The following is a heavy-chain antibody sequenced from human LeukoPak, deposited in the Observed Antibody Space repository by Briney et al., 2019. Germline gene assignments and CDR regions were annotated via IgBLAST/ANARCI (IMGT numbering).Heavy chain of an antibody. Sequence: PSETLSLTCTVSGGSISSSGYFWGWIRQPPGKGLEWIGNIYYSGSTYNNPSLKSRLTISVDTSKNQFSLKLSSVTAADTAVYYCARWLQLDDAFDIWGQGTMVTISS. CDR3: ARWLQLDDAFDI. CDR1: GGSISSSGYF. J-gene: IGHJ3*02. D-gene: IGHD5-24*01. V-gene: IGHV4-39*07. CDR2: IYYSGST.